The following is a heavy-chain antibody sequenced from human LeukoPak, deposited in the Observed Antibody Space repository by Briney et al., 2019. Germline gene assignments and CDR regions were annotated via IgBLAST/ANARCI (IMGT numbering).Heavy chain of an antibody. Sequence: ASVKVSCKASGYTFTSYGISWVRQAPGQGLEWMGWISAYNGNTNYAQKLQGRVTMTTDTSTSTAYMELSSLRSEDTAVYYCARDMGGVTIFGVVIAFYGMDVWGQGTTVTVSS. D-gene: IGHD3-3*01. CDR2: ISAYNGNT. CDR3: ARDMGGVTIFGVVIAFYGMDV. V-gene: IGHV1-18*01. CDR1: GYTFTSYG. J-gene: IGHJ6*02.